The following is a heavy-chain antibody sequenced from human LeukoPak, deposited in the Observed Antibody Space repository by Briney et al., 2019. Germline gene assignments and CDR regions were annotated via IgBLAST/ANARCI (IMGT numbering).Heavy chain of an antibody. V-gene: IGHV3-23*01. D-gene: IGHD6-19*01. CDR3: ARTVAGTDFDY. Sequence: GGSLRLPCAASGFTFSSYAMSWVRQAPGKGLEWVSAISGSGGSTYYADSVKGRFTISRDNSKNTLYLQMNSLRAEDTAVYYCARTVAGTDFDYWGQGTLVTVSS. CDR2: ISGSGGST. J-gene: IGHJ4*02. CDR1: GFTFSSYA.